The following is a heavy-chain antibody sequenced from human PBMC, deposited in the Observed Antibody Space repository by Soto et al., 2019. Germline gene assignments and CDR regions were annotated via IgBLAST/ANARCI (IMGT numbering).Heavy chain of an antibody. D-gene: IGHD6-19*01. CDR1: GGSISSGGYS. CDR2: IYHSGST. V-gene: IGHV4-30-2*01. J-gene: IGHJ4*02. CDR3: ARAAGLGAVAADY. Sequence: QLQLQESGSGLVKPSQTLSLTCAVSGGSISSGGYSWSWMRQPPGKGLEWIGYIYHSGSTYYNPSLKSRVTISVDRSKNQFSLKLSSVTAADTAVYYCARAAGLGAVAADYWGQGTLVTVSP.